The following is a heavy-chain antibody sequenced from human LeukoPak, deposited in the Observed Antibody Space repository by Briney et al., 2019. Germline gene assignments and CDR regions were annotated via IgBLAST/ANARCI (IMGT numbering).Heavy chain of an antibody. V-gene: IGHV3-21*01. CDR2: ISSSSSYI. Sequence: PGGSLRLSCAASGFTFSSYSMNWVRRASGKGLEWVSSISSSSSYIYYADSVKGRFTISRDNAKNSLYLQMNSLRAEDTAVYYCARGPDFWSGYFTEAFDIWGQGTMVTVSS. CDR3: ARGPDFWSGYFTEAFDI. J-gene: IGHJ3*02. D-gene: IGHD3-3*01. CDR1: GFTFSSYS.